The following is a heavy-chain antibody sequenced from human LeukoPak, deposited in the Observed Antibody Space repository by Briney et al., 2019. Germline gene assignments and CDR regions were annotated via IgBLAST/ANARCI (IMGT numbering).Heavy chain of an antibody. CDR2: IRYDGSNK. Sequence: PGGSLRLSCAASGFTFSSYGMHWVRQAPGKGLEWVAFIRYDGSNKYYADSVKGRFTISRDNSKNTLHLQMNSLRAEDTAVYYCAKDLYSSGPGRYMDVWGKGTTVTVSS. D-gene: IGHD6-19*01. J-gene: IGHJ6*03. CDR3: AKDLYSSGPGRYMDV. CDR1: GFTFSSYG. V-gene: IGHV3-30*02.